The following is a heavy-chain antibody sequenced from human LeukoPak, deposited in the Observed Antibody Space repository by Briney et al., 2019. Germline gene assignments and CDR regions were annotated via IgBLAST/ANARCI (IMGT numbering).Heavy chain of an antibody. CDR3: ASSAVGADFAY. CDR2: IYSGGST. CDR1: GFTVSSNY. D-gene: IGHD1-26*01. Sequence: PGGSLRLSCAASGFTVSSNYMSWVRQAPGKGLEWVSVIYSGGSTYYADSVKGRFTISRDNSKNTLYLQMNSLRAEDTAVYYCASSAVGADFAYWGQGTLVTVSS. V-gene: IGHV3-53*01. J-gene: IGHJ4*02.